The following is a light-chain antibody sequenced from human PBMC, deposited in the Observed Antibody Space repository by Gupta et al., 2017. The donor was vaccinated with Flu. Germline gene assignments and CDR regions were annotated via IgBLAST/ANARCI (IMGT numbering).Light chain of an antibody. CDR1: QSDSSSY. CDR3: QQYGSPRT. J-gene: IGKJ1*01. CDR2: AAS. Sequence: ENVLTQSPGTLSLSPGERATLSCRASQSDSSSYLAWYQQKPGQAPRLLIYAASSRAAGIPDRFSGGGSGADFTLTISRLEPEDFAVYYCQQYGSPRTFGQGTKVEIK. V-gene: IGKV3-20*01.